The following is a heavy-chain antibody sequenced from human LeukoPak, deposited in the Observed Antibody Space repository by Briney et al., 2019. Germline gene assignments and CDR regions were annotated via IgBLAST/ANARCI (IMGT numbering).Heavy chain of an antibody. V-gene: IGHV1-2*02. Sequence: ASVKVSCKASGYTFTSYDINWVRQATGQGLEWMGWINPNSGGTNYAQKFQGRVTMTRDTSISTAYMELSRLRSDDTAVYYCARTLYYDFWMFDYWGQGTLVTVSS. CDR3: ARTLYYDFWMFDY. CDR1: GYTFTSYD. D-gene: IGHD3-3*01. J-gene: IGHJ4*02. CDR2: INPNSGGT.